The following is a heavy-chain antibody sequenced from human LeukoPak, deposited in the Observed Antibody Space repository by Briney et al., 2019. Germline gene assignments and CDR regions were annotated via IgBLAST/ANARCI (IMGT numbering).Heavy chain of an antibody. CDR3: ARDGYSGNDGL. J-gene: IGHJ4*02. Sequence: SETLSLTCTVSGGSISSSSYYWGWIRQPPGKGLEWIGSIHYSGSTYHNPSLKSRVTISVDTSKNQFSLKLSSVTAADTAVYYCARDGYSGNDGLWGQGTLVTVSS. CDR2: IHYSGST. CDR1: GGSISSSSYY. V-gene: IGHV4-39*07. D-gene: IGHD5-12*01.